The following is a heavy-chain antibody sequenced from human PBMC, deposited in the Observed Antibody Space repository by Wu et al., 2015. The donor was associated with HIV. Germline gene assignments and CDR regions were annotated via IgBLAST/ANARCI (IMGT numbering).Heavy chain of an antibody. CDR1: GYTFTVHY. J-gene: IGHJ3*01. D-gene: IGHD3-22*01. CDR3: ARDRYYDSSGYPDAFDV. CDR2: INPDSGVT. V-gene: IGHV1-2*02. Sequence: QVQLVQSGAEMKNPGASVKVSCKASGYTFTVHYIHWVRQAPGQGLEWVGWINPDSGVTNYTQKFQGRVTMTRDTSISTAYMELSRLKFDDAALYYCARDRYYDSSGYPDAFDVWGQGTVVTISS.